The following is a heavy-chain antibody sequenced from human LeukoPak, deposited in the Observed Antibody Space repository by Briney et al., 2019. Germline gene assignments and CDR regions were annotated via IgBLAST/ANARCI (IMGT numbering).Heavy chain of an antibody. CDR1: GYTFIGYY. V-gene: IGHV1-2*02. J-gene: IGHJ6*03. CDR2: INPNSGVT. CDR3: ARDYGPPNYYYMDV. D-gene: IGHD3-10*01. Sequence: GSVKVSFQASGYTFIGYYMHWVRQAPGQGLEWMGWINPNSGVTNSAQKFQGRVTMTRDTSISTAYMELSRLRSDDTAVYYCARDYGPPNYYYMDVWGKGTTVTVSS.